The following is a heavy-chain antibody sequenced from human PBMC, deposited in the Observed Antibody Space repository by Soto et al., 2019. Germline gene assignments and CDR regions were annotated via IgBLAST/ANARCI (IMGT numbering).Heavy chain of an antibody. CDR3: ARNIRYTYGYFPRYIEQ. CDR1: GGAIIDTNYY. Sequence: PSETLSLTCTVSGGAIIDTNYYWGWILHPPGKGLEWLGSIFHSVNTCYNPSLESRVTISVDTSKNQFSMMMNSVTHAHTAIYYCARNIRYTYGYFPRYIEQWGQATLATVS. V-gene: IGHV4-39*01. J-gene: IGHJ4*02. CDR2: IFHSVNT. D-gene: IGHD5-18*01.